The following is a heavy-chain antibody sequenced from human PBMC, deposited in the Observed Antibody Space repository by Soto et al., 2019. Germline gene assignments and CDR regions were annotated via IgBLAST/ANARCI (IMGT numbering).Heavy chain of an antibody. J-gene: IGHJ3*02. Sequence: QVQLVQSGAEVKKPGSSVKVSCKASGGTFSTYAISWMRQAPGQGLEWMGGIIPMFGMANYAQNFQGRVTITADESTSTAYMELSNLRSDDTAVYYCAREPSPYCAGDCYFYVFDIGGQGTQVTVSS. CDR1: GGTFSTYA. CDR3: AREPSPYCAGDCYFYVFDI. V-gene: IGHV1-69*01. CDR2: IIPMFGMA. D-gene: IGHD2-21*02.